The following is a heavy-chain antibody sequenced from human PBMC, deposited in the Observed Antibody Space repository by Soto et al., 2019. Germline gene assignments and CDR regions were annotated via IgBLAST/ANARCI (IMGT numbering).Heavy chain of an antibody. D-gene: IGHD3-10*01. J-gene: IGHJ4*02. Sequence: GGSLRLSCAASGFMFGTYWMGWVRQPPGKGLEWVANIKRDGSGEFYVDSVKGRFTISRDNAENSLYLQMNSLRDEDTAVYHCARHGDYCFDSWGQGTLVTVSS. CDR1: GFMFGTYW. V-gene: IGHV3-7*01. CDR3: ARHGDYCFDS. CDR2: IKRDGSGE.